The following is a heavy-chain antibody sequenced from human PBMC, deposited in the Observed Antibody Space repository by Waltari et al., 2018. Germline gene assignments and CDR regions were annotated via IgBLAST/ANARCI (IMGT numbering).Heavy chain of an antibody. V-gene: IGHV3-33*05. CDR2: IQYDGSKI. CDR3: AREGGTKQFGTFDV. J-gene: IGHJ3*01. Sequence: QVQLVESGGGVVQPGRSLRLSCAASGITFSGSGMHWVRQAPGKGIEWVELIQYDGSKINYADSVKGRFTISRDNSKNTLYLQMNSLRAEDTALYYCAREGGTKQFGTFDVWGQGAMVTVS. D-gene: IGHD6-6*01. CDR1: GITFSGSG.